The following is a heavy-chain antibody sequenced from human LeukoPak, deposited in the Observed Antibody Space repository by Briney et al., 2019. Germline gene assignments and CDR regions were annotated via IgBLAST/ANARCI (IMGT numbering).Heavy chain of an antibody. D-gene: IGHD2-15*01. CDR3: ARTNPVVAAGLGY. Sequence: SVKVSCKASGGTFSSYAISWVRQAPGQGLEWMGRIIPILGIANYAQKFQGRVTITADKSTSTAYMELSSLRSEDTAVYYCARTNPVVAAGLGYWGQGTLVTVSS. CDR2: IIPILGIA. V-gene: IGHV1-69*04. CDR1: GGTFSSYA. J-gene: IGHJ4*02.